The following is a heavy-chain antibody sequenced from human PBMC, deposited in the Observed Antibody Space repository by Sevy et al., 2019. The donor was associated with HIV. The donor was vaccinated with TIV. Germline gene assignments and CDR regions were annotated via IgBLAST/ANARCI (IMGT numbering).Heavy chain of an antibody. Sequence: GGSLRLSCAAAGFTFSGYWMHWVRQDPGKGLVWVSRINSDGSSTNYADSVKGRFTISSDNAKNTVYLRMNSLRAEDTAVYYCAAIPKLGNFDYWGQGTLVTVSS. J-gene: IGHJ4*02. D-gene: IGHD7-27*01. V-gene: IGHV3-74*01. CDR1: GFTFSGYW. CDR3: AAIPKLGNFDY. CDR2: INSDGSST.